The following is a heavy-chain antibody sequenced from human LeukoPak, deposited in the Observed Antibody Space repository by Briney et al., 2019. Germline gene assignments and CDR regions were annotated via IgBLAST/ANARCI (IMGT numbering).Heavy chain of an antibody. V-gene: IGHV4-34*01. Sequence: PETLSLTCAVYGRSFSGYYWRWIRQPPGRGLEWIGEINHSGSTNYNPSLKSRVTISVDTPKNQFSLKLSSVTAADTAVYYCARGHSSGYYPRLFWFDPWGQGTLVTVSS. D-gene: IGHD3-22*01. CDR1: GRSFSGYY. CDR3: ARGHSSGYYPRLFWFDP. CDR2: INHSGST. J-gene: IGHJ5*02.